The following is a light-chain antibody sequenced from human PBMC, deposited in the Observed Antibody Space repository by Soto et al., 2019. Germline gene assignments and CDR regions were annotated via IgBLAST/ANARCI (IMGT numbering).Light chain of an antibody. J-gene: IGKJ2*01. CDR2: GAS. CDR3: QQYGSSPPVYT. CDR1: QSVSSSY. V-gene: IGKV3-20*01. Sequence: EIVLTQSPGTLSLSPGERATLSCRASQSVSSSYLAWYQWKPGQAPRLLIYGASSRATGIPDRFSGSASGTDFTLTISRLEPEDCAVYSCQQYGSSPPVYTFGQGSMLEIK.